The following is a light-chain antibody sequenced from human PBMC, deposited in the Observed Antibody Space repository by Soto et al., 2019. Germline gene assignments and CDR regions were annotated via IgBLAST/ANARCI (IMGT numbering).Light chain of an antibody. J-gene: IGLJ1*01. V-gene: IGLV2-11*01. CDR2: DVS. Sequence: QSVLTQPRSVSASPGQSVAISCTGTSSDVGGYNYVSWYQQHPGKAPKLTIYDVSKRPSGVPDRFSGSKSGNTASLTISGLQAEDEADYYCCSYAGSPYVFGTGTKLTVL. CDR1: SSDVGGYNY. CDR3: CSYAGSPYV.